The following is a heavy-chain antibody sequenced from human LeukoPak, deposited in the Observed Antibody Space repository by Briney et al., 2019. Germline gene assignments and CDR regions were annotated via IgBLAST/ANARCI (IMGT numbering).Heavy chain of an antibody. J-gene: IGHJ4*02. V-gene: IGHV5-51*01. CDR3: ARGDTAMVLDY. CDR2: IYPGDSDT. D-gene: IGHD5-18*01. Sequence: ESLKLSCQGSGYSLTSYWIGRVRQMPGQGLEGMGIIYPGDSDTRSRTSFQGQVTISADKSISTAYLQWSSLKASDTAMYYCARGDTAMVLDYWGQGTLVTVSS. CDR1: GYSLTSYW.